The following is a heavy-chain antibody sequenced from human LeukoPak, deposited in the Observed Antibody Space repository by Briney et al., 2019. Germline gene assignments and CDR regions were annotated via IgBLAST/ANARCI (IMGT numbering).Heavy chain of an antibody. Sequence: PSETLSLTWTVSGGSVSSGSYYWNWIRQPPGKVLEWIGYIYYSGSTNYNPSLKSRVTISVDTFKNQFSLKLSSVTAAGTAVEDSARVYCSGGSCYAFDIWGQGTMVTVSS. CDR3: ARVYCSGGSCYAFDI. CDR2: IYYSGST. J-gene: IGHJ3*02. CDR1: GGSVSSGSYY. V-gene: IGHV4-61*01. D-gene: IGHD2-15*01.